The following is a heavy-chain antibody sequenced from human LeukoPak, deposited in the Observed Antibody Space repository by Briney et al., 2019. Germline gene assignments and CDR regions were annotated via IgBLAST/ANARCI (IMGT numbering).Heavy chain of an antibody. J-gene: IGHJ6*03. Sequence: GGSLRHSCAASGFTFSSYWMSWVRQAPGKGLEWVANIKQDGSEKYYVDSVKGRFTISRDNAKNSLYLQMNSLRAEDTAVYYCARGGIAVAGTRENYYYYYMDVWGKGTTVTVSS. V-gene: IGHV3-7*01. CDR2: IKQDGSEK. CDR3: ARGGIAVAGTRENYYYYYMDV. CDR1: GFTFSSYW. D-gene: IGHD6-19*01.